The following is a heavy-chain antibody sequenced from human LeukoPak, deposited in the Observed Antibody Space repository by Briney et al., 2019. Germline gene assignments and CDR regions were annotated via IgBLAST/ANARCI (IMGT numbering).Heavy chain of an antibody. CDR2: ISGSGDAT. V-gene: IGHV3-23*01. Sequence: GGSLRLSCAASGFNFNNYAMSWVRQAPGKGPEWVSAISGSGDATYYADSVKGRFTISRDNSKNTLYVQVNSVRAEDTAVYYCTNCARAGGYCYYDYWGQGTLVTVSS. J-gene: IGHJ4*02. CDR3: TNCARAGGYCYYDY. CDR1: GFNFNNYA. D-gene: IGHD2-21*02.